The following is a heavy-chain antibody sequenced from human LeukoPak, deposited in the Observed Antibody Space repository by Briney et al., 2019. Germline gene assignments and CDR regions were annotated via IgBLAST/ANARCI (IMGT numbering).Heavy chain of an antibody. CDR2: IIPIFGTA. Sequence: SVKVSCTASGYTFSSYAMNWVRQAPGQGLEWMGGIIPIFGTANYAQKFQGRVTITADESTSTAYMELSSLRSEDTAVYYCARVYSSSWFDYWGQGTLVTVSS. D-gene: IGHD6-13*01. CDR3: ARVYSSSWFDY. V-gene: IGHV1-69*13. J-gene: IGHJ4*02. CDR1: GYTFSSYA.